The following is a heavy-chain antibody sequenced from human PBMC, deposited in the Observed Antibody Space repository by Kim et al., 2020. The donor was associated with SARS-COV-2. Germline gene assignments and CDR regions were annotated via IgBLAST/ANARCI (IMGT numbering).Heavy chain of an antibody. CDR1: GGSISSSNYY. Sequence: SETLSLTCTVSGGSISSSNYYWGWIRQPPGKGLEWIGSIYYSGGTYYNPSLKSRVTIPVDTSKNQFSLKLSSVTAADTAVYYCASNIARRYFDYWGQGTL. V-gene: IGHV4-39*01. CDR2: IYYSGGT. D-gene: IGHD5-12*01. J-gene: IGHJ4*02. CDR3: ASNIARRYFDY.